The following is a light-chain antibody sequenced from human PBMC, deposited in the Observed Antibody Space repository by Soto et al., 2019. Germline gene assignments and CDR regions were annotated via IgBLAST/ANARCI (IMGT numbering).Light chain of an antibody. Sequence: QPVLTQSYSASASLGASVKLTCTLSSGHRTYIIAWHQQQPGNAPRFLMKLEGSGSYNKGSGVPDRFSGSSSGADRYLTISNLQSEDEADYYCETWDSNTRVFGGGTKLTVL. CDR1: SGHRTYI. J-gene: IGLJ3*02. CDR2: LEGSGSY. V-gene: IGLV4-60*03. CDR3: ETWDSNTRV.